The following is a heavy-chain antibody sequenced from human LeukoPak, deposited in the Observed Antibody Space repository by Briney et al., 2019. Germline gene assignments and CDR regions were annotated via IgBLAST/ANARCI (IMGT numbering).Heavy chain of an antibody. J-gene: IGHJ4*02. D-gene: IGHD2-2*01. CDR3: ARVGQYCSSTSCYRLNDY. CDR1: GFTFDDYA. V-gene: IGHV3-9*01. CDR2: ISWNSGSI. Sequence: PGGSLRLSCAASGFTFDDYAMHWVRQAPGKGLEWVSGISWNSGSIGYADSVKGRFTISRDNAKNSLYLQMNSLRAEDTAVYYCARVGQYCSSTSCYRLNDYWGQGTLVTVSS.